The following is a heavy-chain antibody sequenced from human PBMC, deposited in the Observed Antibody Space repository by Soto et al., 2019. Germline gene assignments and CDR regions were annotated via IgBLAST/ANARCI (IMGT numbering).Heavy chain of an antibody. CDR2: ISSSSSTI. Sequence: GGSLRLSCAASGFTFSSYSMNWVRQAPGKGLEWVSYISSSSSTIYYADSVKGRFTISRDNAKNSLYLQMNSLRDEDTAVYYCARAPSTVTTSEDGWFDPWGQGTLVTVSS. V-gene: IGHV3-48*02. CDR3: ARAPSTVTTSEDGWFDP. J-gene: IGHJ5*02. D-gene: IGHD4-4*01. CDR1: GFTFSSYS.